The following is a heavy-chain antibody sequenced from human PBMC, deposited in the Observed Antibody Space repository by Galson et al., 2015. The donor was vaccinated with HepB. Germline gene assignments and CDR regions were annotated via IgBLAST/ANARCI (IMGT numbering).Heavy chain of an antibody. CDR3: ARDRDEDGFGGDMGV. Sequence: SVKVSCKASGGTFSSYAISWVRQAPGQGLEWMGRIIPILGIANYAQKFQGRVTITADKSTSTAYMELSSLRSEDTAVYYCARDRDEDGFGGDMGVWGRGTTVTVSS. D-gene: IGHD3-10*01. V-gene: IGHV1-69*04. J-gene: IGHJ6*03. CDR2: IIPILGIA. CDR1: GGTFSSYA.